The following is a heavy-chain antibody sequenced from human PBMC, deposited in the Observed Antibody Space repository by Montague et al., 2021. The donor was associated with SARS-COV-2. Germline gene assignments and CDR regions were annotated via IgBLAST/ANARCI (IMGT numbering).Heavy chain of an antibody. Sequence: SETLSLTCAVYGGSFSGYYWSWIRQPPGKGLECIGEINHRGSTNYNPSLKSRVIISVDTSKNQFSLKLSSLTAADTAVYYCATLPSSIKIFGVVQGYYFDDWGQGTLVTVSS. D-gene: IGHD3-3*01. CDR2: INHRGST. V-gene: IGHV4-34*01. CDR3: ATLPSSIKIFGVVQGYYFDD. CDR1: GGSFSGYY. J-gene: IGHJ4*02.